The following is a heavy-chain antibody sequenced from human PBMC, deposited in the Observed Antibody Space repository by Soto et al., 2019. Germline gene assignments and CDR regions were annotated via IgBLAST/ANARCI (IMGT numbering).Heavy chain of an antibody. CDR1: GGSFSGYY. CDR2: INHSGST. V-gene: IGHV4-34*01. J-gene: IGHJ6*02. CDR3: ARFYYYYYGMDV. Sequence: PSATLSLTCAVYGGSFSGYYWSGIGQPPGKGLEWIGEINHSGSTNYNPSLKSRVTISVDTSKNQFSLKLSSVTAADTAVYYCARFYYYYYGMDVWGQGTTVTVSS.